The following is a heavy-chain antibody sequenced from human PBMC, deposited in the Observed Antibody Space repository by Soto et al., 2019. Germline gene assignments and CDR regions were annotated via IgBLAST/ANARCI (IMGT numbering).Heavy chain of an antibody. CDR3: ARVERSSSWYVDY. J-gene: IGHJ4*02. Sequence: GGSLRLSCAASGFTLSTYWMHWVRQAPGKGLVWVSRINNDGSSTSYGDSVKGRFTISRDTAKNTLYLQMNSLRVEDTAVYYCARVERSSSWYVDYWGRELSTPSPQ. D-gene: IGHD6-13*01. CDR1: GFTLSTYW. V-gene: IGHV3-74*01. CDR2: INNDGSST.